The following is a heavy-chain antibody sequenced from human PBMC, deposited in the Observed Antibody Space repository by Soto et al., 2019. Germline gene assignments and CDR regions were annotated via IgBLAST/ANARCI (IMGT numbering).Heavy chain of an antibody. Sequence: GGSLRLSCAASGFTFSSYAMSWVRQAPGKGLEWVSAISGSGGSTYYTDSVKGRFTISRDNSKNTLYLQMNSLRAEDTAVYYCAKVGRAGGDHSSGWYEDYWGQGTLVTVSS. D-gene: IGHD6-19*01. CDR1: GFTFSSYA. V-gene: IGHV3-23*01. CDR2: ISGSGGST. CDR3: AKVGRAGGDHSSGWYEDY. J-gene: IGHJ4*02.